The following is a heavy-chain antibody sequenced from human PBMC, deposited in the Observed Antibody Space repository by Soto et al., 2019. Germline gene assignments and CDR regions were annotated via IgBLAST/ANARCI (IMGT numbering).Heavy chain of an antibody. V-gene: IGHV4-31*03. D-gene: IGHD6-6*01. J-gene: IGHJ6*03. CDR1: GGSISSGGYY. CDR3: ARQLPYSSYQSYMDV. Sequence: SETLSLTCTVSGGSISSGGYYWSWIRQHPGKGLEWIGYIYYSGSTYYNPSLKSRVTISVDTSKNHFSLKLSSVTAADTAVYYCARQLPYSSYQSYMDVWGKGTTVTVSS. CDR2: IYYSGST.